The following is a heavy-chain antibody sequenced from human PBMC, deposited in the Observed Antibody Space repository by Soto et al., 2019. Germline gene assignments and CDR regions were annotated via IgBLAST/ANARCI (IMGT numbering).Heavy chain of an antibody. V-gene: IGHV3-30*04. CDR1: RVDCSKYS. Sequence: GGSLRLSCAASRVDCSKYSMHWVRQKQGKGLRWVGFISSDGRNEHSADSVKGRFTISRDNSNNTGFLEMIDLRPDDTAVYFCARDVERVTIFGVAPWFDPWGQGTLVTVSS. D-gene: IGHD3-3*01. CDR2: ISSDGRNE. CDR3: ARDVERVTIFGVAPWFDP. J-gene: IGHJ5*02.